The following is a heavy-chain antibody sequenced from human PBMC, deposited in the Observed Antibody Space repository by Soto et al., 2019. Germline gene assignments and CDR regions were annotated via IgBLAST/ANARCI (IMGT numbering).Heavy chain of an antibody. D-gene: IGHD2-2*02. J-gene: IGHJ4*02. Sequence: XGSLRLSCAASGFNLNGFGIHWVRQAPGKGLDWVAHLWYDGNRKNYADSVKGRFTISRDSSQNTIYLQMNSLRVEDTGVYYCAKENTPPYFDHWGQGALVTVSS. V-gene: IGHV3-33*06. CDR3: AKENTPPYFDH. CDR2: LWYDGNRK. CDR1: GFNLNGFG.